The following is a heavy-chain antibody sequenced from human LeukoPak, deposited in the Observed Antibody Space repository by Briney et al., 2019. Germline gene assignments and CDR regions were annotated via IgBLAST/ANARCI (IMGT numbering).Heavy chain of an antibody. J-gene: IGHJ4*02. D-gene: IGHD1-26*01. V-gene: IGHV3-23*01. CDR1: EFTFNYYY. Sequence: PGGSLRLSCAASEFTFNYYYMSGVRQAPGKGLEWVSAISGSGYSTYYADSVKGRFTISRDNSKNTLYLQMNSLRAEDTALYFCAQWSRYFDYWGQGTLVTVSS. CDR3: AQWSRYFDY. CDR2: ISGSGYST.